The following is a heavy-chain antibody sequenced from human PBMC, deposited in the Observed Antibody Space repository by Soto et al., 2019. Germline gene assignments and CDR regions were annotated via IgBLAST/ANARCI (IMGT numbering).Heavy chain of an antibody. CDR2: IAYNGGT. CDR3: TRGGHFYEYMI. V-gene: IGHV4-61*08. D-gene: IGHD3-3*02. J-gene: IGHJ4*02. Sequence: QVKLQESGPGLVKPSETLSLTCTVSDGSVSSYGYYWTWVRQAPGKGLEWIGYIAYNGGTSYNPSLRIRVTISVDTSKSQFSLDLSFATDADTAVYYCTRGGHFYEYMIWGQGTLVTVSS. CDR1: DGSVSSYGYY.